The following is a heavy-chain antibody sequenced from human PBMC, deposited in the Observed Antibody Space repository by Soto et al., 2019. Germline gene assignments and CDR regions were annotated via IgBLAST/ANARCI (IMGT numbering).Heavy chain of an antibody. Sequence: QVQVQQWGAGLLKSSETLSLTCAVYGVSFSGYYWSWIRQSPGKGLEWIGEVNPTGSTKYNPSLKSRVTISVDTSKNQFSLNLNSVTAADTALYYCARSREQWLVDAFDIWGQGTMVTVSS. V-gene: IGHV4-34*01. CDR1: GVSFSGYY. CDR2: VNPTGST. J-gene: IGHJ3*02. D-gene: IGHD6-19*01. CDR3: ARSREQWLVDAFDI.